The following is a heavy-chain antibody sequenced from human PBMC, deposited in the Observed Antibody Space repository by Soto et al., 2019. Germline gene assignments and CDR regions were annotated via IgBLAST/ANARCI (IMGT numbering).Heavy chain of an antibody. D-gene: IGHD3-16*01. J-gene: IGHJ6*02. CDR1: GFTFSSYW. Sequence: VQLVESGGGLVQPGGSLRLSCAASGFTFSSYWMHWVRQAPGKGLVWVSRINSDGSSTSYADSVKGRFTISRDNAKNTPYLQMNSLRAEDTAVYYCARDSIMITFGGVVTYYYYGMDVWGQGTTVTVSS. CDR3: ARDSIMITFGGVVTYYYYGMDV. V-gene: IGHV3-74*01. CDR2: INSDGSST.